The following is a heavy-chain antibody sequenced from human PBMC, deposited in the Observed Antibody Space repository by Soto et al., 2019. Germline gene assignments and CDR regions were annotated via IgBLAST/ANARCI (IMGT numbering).Heavy chain of an antibody. CDR3: ARSLGREAVADI. CDR1: GYTFTSYD. Sequence: QVQLVQSGAEVKKPGASVKVSCKASGYTFTSYDINWVRQATGQGLEWMGWMNPNSGNTGYAQKCQGRVTMTRNTSIGTGYMELRSLRSEDTAVYYCARSLGREAVADIWGQGTMVTVSS. V-gene: IGHV1-8*01. CDR2: MNPNSGNT. D-gene: IGHD6-19*01. J-gene: IGHJ3*02.